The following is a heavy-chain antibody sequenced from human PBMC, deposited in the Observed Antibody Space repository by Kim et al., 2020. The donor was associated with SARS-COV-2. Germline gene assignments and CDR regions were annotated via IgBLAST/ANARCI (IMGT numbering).Heavy chain of an antibody. J-gene: IGHJ4*02. D-gene: IGHD3-10*01. V-gene: IGHV3-33*06. Sequence: GGSLRLSCAASGFTFSSYGMHWVRQAPGKGLEWVAVIWYDGSNKYYADSVKGRFTISRDNSKNTLYLQMNSLRAEDTAVYYCAKDQLLWSRAGGSLDYWGQGTLVTVSS. CDR2: IWYDGSNK. CDR1: GFTFSSYG. CDR3: AKDQLLWSRAGGSLDY.